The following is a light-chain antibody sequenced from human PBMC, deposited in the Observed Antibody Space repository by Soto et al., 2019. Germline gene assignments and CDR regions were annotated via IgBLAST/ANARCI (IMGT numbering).Light chain of an antibody. J-gene: IGKJ1*01. Sequence: IQLTQSPSSLSASVGDRVTITCRASQGISSYLAWYQQKPRKAPKLLIYAASTLQVGVPSRFSGSRSATDFALTISSLQTEDFATYDFQQLNSYPPTFGQGTKVEI. CDR2: AAS. V-gene: IGKV1-9*01. CDR3: QQLNSYPPT. CDR1: QGISSY.